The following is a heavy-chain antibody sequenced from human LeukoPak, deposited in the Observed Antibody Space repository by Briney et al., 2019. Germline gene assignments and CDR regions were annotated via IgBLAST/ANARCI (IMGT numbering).Heavy chain of an antibody. CDR3: AKVGVYSRSPDDC. D-gene: IGHD5/OR15-5a*01. V-gene: IGHV3-23*01. J-gene: IGHJ4*02. Sequence: QAGGSLRLSCAASGYTFSRYAMSWVRQAPGKGLEWVSAISGSGGSTSYADSVRGRFTISRDNSKNTLYLQMNSLRAEVTAVYYCAKVGVYSRSPDDCWGQGTLVTVSS. CDR2: ISGSGGST. CDR1: GYTFSRYA.